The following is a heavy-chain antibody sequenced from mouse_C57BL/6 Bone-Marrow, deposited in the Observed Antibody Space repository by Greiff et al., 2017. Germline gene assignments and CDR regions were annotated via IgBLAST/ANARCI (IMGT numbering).Heavy chain of an antibody. CDR2: IDPANGNT. CDR1: GFNIKNTY. V-gene: IGHV14-3*01. CDR3: ASPITTVVATPFAY. D-gene: IGHD1-1*01. Sequence: EVQLQQSVAELVRPGASVKLSCTASGFNIKNTYMHWVKQRPEQGLEWIGRIDPANGNTKYAPKFQGKATITADTSSNTAYLQLSSLTSEDTAIXYCASPITTVVATPFAYWGQGTLVTASA. J-gene: IGHJ3*01.